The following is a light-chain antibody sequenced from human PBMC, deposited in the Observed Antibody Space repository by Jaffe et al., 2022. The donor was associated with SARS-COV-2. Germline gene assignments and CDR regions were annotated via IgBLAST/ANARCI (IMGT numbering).Light chain of an antibody. J-gene: IGKJ4*01. CDR2: AAS. CDR3: QEAHSFPPLT. V-gene: IGKV1-12*01. CDR1: QGIGSW. Sequence: DIQMTQSPSSVSASVGDRVTITCRASQGIGSWLAWYQQKPGKAPKLLIYAASTLQSGVPSRFSGSGSGTDFTLTISSLQPEDFATYFCQEAHSFPPLTFGGGTKVEIK.